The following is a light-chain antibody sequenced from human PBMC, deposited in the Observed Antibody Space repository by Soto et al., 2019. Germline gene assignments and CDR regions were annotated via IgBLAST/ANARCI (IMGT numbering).Light chain of an antibody. J-gene: IGLJ3*02. CDR3: CSYAGSSTWV. CDR1: SSDVGSYNL. Sequence: QSVLTQPASVSGSPGQSITISCTGTSSDVGSYNLVSWYQQHPGKAPKLIIYEGSKRPSGVSNRFSGSKSGNTDSLTISGLQAEDEADYYCCSYAGSSTWVFGGGTKVTVL. CDR2: EGS. V-gene: IGLV2-23*01.